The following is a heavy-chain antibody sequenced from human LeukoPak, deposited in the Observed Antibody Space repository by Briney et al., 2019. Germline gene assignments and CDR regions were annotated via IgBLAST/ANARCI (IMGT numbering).Heavy chain of an antibody. Sequence: GGSLRLSCAASGFTFSSYGMHWVRQAPGKGLEWVAVISYDGSNKYYADSVKGRFTISRDNSKNTLYLQMNSLRAEDTAVYYCARDPHYYGSGSYYNLNYFDYWGQGTLVTVSS. CDR3: ARDPHYYGSGSYYNLNYFDY. V-gene: IGHV3-30*03. CDR1: GFTFSSYG. J-gene: IGHJ4*02. CDR2: ISYDGSNK. D-gene: IGHD3-10*01.